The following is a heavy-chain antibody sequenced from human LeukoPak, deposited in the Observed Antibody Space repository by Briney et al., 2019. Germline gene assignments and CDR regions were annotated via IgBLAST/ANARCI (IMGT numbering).Heavy chain of an antibody. CDR2: MNPNSGNT. CDR1: GGTFSSYA. CDR3: ASYLPGIAAAGPSDAFDI. J-gene: IGHJ3*02. V-gene: IGHV1-8*03. D-gene: IGHD6-13*01. Sequence: ASVKVSCKASGGTFSSYAISWVRQATGQGLEWMGWMNPNSGNTGYAQKFQGRVTITRNTSISTAYMELSSLRSEDTAVYYCASYLPGIAAAGPSDAFDIWGQGTKVTVSS.